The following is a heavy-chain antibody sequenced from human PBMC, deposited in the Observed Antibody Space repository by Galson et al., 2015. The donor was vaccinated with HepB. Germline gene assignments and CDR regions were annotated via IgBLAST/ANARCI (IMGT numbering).Heavy chain of an antibody. CDR1: GFTFSSYG. J-gene: IGHJ1*01. D-gene: IGHD4-17*01. CDR3: ARDHDGDYAEYFQH. V-gene: IGHV3-33*08. Sequence: SLRLSCAASGFTFSSYGMHWVRQAPGKGLEWVAVIWYDGSNKYYADSVKGRFTISRDNSKNTLYLQMNSLRAEDTAVYYCARDHDGDYAEYFQHWGQGTLVTVSS. CDR2: IWYDGSNK.